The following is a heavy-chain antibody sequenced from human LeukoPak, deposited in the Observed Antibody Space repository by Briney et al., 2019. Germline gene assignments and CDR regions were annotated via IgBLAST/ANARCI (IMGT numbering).Heavy chain of an antibody. Sequence: PSETLSLTCTVSGGSISSGSYYSGWIRQPPGKGPEGIGCIYYSGSSYYNPYLKSRVTIPVDTSKDQSSLKLSSVTAAHTAVYYCASHTSNSNWFDPWGQGTLVTVSS. CDR3: ASHTSNSNWFDP. CDR1: GGSISSGSYY. J-gene: IGHJ5*02. V-gene: IGHV4-39*01. CDR2: IYYSGSS. D-gene: IGHD4-11*01.